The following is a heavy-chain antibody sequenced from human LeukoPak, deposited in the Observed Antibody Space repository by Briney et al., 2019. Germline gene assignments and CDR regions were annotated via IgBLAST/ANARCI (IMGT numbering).Heavy chain of an antibody. V-gene: IGHV3-30-3*01. J-gene: IGHJ4*02. CDR1: GFTFSSYA. Sequence: GGSLTLSCAASGFTFSSYAMHWVRQAPGKGLEWVAVISYDGSNKYYADSVKGRFTISRDNSKNTLYLQMNSLRAEDTAVYYCARSYDSSGQGAAFDYWGQGTLVTVSS. CDR3: ARSYDSSGQGAAFDY. CDR2: ISYDGSNK. D-gene: IGHD3-22*01.